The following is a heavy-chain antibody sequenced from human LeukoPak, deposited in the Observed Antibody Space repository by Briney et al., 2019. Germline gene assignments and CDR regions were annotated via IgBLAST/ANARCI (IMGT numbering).Heavy chain of an antibody. CDR3: TTTTTRGY. V-gene: IGHV3-33*03. Sequence: GGSLRPSCAASGFTFSNYGMHWVRLAPGKGLECVAAIQHDGSIKYYADSVKGRFTISRDNAKNTVYLQLYSLRVEDTGVYYCTTTTTRGYWGQGTLVTVSS. CDR1: GFTFSNYG. CDR2: IQHDGSIK. D-gene: IGHD1-1*01. J-gene: IGHJ4*02.